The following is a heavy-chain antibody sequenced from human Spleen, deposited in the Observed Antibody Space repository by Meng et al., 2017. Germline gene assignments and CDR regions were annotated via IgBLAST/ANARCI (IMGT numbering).Heavy chain of an antibody. V-gene: IGHV3-23*01. CDR3: VPRTTYFDS. D-gene: IGHD4-11*01. CDR1: GFTFSTVG. CDR2: ISSTGGAT. Sequence: EVRLLESGGGLVQAGGSLRLSCAASGFTFSTVGMTRVRQAPGKGLEWVSTISSTGGATYYADSVKGRLTISRDNSKNTLYLQMNSLRAEDTAVYYCVPRTTYFDSWGLGTLVTVSS. J-gene: IGHJ4*02.